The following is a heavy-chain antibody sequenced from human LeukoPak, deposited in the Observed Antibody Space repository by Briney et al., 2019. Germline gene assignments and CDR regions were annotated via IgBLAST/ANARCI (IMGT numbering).Heavy chain of an antibody. V-gene: IGHV3-23*01. CDR1: GFTFRSHA. CDR2: IYENGGTT. D-gene: IGHD3-22*01. CDR3: AKEPFRGYYDSSGYYDY. J-gene: IGHJ4*02. Sequence: GGSLRLSCVGSGFTFRSHAMSWVRQAPEKGLEFVSGIYENGGTTYYADSVKGRFTISRDNSKNTLYLQMNSLRAEDTAVYFCAKEPFRGYYDSSGYYDYWGQGTLVTVSS.